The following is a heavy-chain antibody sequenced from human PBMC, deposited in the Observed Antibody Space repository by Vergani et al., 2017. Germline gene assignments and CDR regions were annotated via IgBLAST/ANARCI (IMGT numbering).Heavy chain of an antibody. CDR2: IYPGDSDT. J-gene: IGHJ6*03. D-gene: IGHD2-15*01. V-gene: IGHV5-51*01. CDR1: GYSFTSYW. Sequence: EVQLVQSGAEVKKPGESLKISCKGSGYSFTSYWIGWVRQMPGKGLEWMGIIYPGDSDTRYSPSFQGQVTISADKSISTAYLQWSSLKASDTAMYYCARHFCSGGSCFFSDYYYMDVWGKGTTVTVSS. CDR3: ARHFCSGGSCFFSDYYYMDV.